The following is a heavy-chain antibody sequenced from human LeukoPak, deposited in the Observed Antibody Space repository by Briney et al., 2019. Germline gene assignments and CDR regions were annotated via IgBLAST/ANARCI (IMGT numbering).Heavy chain of an antibody. V-gene: IGHV4-4*07. CDR1: GDSISNYW. J-gene: IGHJ5*02. D-gene: IGHD6-13*01. CDR2: MYTSGDT. Sequence: PSETLSLTCSVSGDSISNYWWNWIRQPAGKELEWIGRMYTSGDTNYNPSLKSRVTMSVDTSKNQFSLKLSSVTAADTAVYYCARGFIAAAGWIDPWGQGTLVTVSS. CDR3: ARGFIAAAGWIDP.